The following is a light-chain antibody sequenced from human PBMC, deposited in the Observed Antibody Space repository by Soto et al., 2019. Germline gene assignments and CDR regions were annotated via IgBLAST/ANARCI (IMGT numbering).Light chain of an antibody. CDR1: NSYVGGHSY. CDR3: ASYTSRNTLI. Sequence: QSALTQRPSVSGSPGQSITIPCNGTNSYVGGHSYSSWYQQRLGKVPKLLISEVTDRPSGASNRFSGCKSGNTAWLTISGLQAEDEADYFCASYTSRNTLIFGGGTKVTVL. J-gene: IGLJ2*01. V-gene: IGLV2-14*01. CDR2: EVT.